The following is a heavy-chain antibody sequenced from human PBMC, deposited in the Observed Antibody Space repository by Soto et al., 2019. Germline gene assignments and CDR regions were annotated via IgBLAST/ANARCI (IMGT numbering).Heavy chain of an antibody. CDR1: GASISSGVCY. Sequence: SETLSLTCTVSGASISSGVCYWSWIRQHPGKGLEWIGYIHYSGSTYYNPSLKSRVTISVDTSKNQFSLKLSSVTAADTAVYYCARLDVWGQGTTVTVSS. J-gene: IGHJ6*02. CDR2: IHYSGST. V-gene: IGHV4-31*03. CDR3: ARLDV.